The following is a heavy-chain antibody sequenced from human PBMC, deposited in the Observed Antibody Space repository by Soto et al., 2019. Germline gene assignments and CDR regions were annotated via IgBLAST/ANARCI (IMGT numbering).Heavy chain of an antibody. J-gene: IGHJ3*02. CDR2: ISYDGSNK. D-gene: IGHD5-12*01. CDR1: GFTFSSYA. Sequence: WGSLRLSCAASGFTFSSYAMHWFRHSPGKWLEWVAVISYDGSNKYYADSVKGRFTISRDNSKNTLYLQMNSLRAEDTAVYYCARDRSEWLDAFDIWGQGTMVTVSS. CDR3: ARDRSEWLDAFDI. V-gene: IGHV3-30-3*01.